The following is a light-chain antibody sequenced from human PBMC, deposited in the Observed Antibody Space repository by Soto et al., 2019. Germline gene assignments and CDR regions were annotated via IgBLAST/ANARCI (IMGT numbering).Light chain of an antibody. CDR3: QQLDSYPIT. CDR2: AAS. Sequence: IQLTQYPSSLSASVRDRVTITCLASQGISSYLALYQQKPGNAPKLLIYAASTLQSGVPSRFSGSGSGTGFTLTISSLQPEDFATYYCQQLDSYPITFGQGTRLEI. CDR1: QGISSY. V-gene: IGKV1-9*01. J-gene: IGKJ5*01.